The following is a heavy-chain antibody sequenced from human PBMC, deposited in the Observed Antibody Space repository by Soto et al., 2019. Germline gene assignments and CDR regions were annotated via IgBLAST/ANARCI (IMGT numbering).Heavy chain of an antibody. D-gene: IGHD3-9*01. CDR2: IYTSGST. CDR3: ARDGIAYYDILTGYYSAYYFDY. V-gene: IGHV4-4*07. CDR1: GGSISSYY. Sequence: SETLSLTCTVSGGSISSYYWSWIRQPGGKGLEWIGRIYTSGSTNYNPSLKSRVTMSVDTSKNQFSLKLSSVTAADTAVYYCARDGIAYYDILTGYYSAYYFDYWGQGTLVTVSS. J-gene: IGHJ4*02.